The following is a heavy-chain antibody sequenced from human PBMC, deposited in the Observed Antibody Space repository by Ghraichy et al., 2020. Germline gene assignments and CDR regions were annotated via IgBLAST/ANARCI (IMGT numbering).Heavy chain of an antibody. CDR1: GFTVSSNY. CDR2: IYSGGST. V-gene: IGHV3-53*01. D-gene: IGHD4-17*01. J-gene: IGHJ5*02. Sequence: GGSLRLSCAASGFTVSSNYMSWVRQAPGKGLEWVSVIYSGGSTYYADSVKGRFTISRDNSKNTLYLQMNSLRAEDTAVYYCAREHHRGNDYGDYFWFDPWGQGTLVTVSS. CDR3: AREHHRGNDYGDYFWFDP.